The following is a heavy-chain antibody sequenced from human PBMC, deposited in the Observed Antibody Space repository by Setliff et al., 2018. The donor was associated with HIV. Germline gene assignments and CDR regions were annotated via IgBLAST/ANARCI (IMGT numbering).Heavy chain of an antibody. Sequence: ASVKVSCKASGYTFTSYGISWVRQAPGQGLEWMGRITPIFGTTNYAQKFQGRVTITADRSTSTTYMELSSLRSEDTAMYYCARDESRGDWESFGYWGQGTRVTVSS. CDR1: GYTFTSYG. CDR2: ITPIFGTT. V-gene: IGHV1-69*06. CDR3: ARDESRGDWESFGY. J-gene: IGHJ4*02. D-gene: IGHD2-21*01.